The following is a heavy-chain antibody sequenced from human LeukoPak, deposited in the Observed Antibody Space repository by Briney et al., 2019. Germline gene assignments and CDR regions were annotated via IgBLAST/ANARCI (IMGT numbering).Heavy chain of an antibody. J-gene: IGHJ6*03. CDR1: GFTFRNYW. Sequence: GGSLRLSCIVSGFTFRNYWTHWVRQAPGKGPEWVSRIDDDGTDTHYAVSVKGRFTISRDNAKNTLYLQMNSLRGEDTAVYYCARGMLSSAGYHWYYYMDVWGKGAMVTVSS. V-gene: IGHV3-74*01. D-gene: IGHD3-3*01. CDR2: IDDDGTDT. CDR3: ARGMLSSAGYHWYYYMDV.